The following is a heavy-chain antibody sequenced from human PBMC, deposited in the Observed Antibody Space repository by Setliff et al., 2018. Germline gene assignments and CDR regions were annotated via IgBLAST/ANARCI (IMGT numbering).Heavy chain of an antibody. Sequence: SETLSLTCAVSGYSISSGYNWGWIRQPPGKGLEWIASIYYRGSTSYNSSLKSRVSISVDTSKNQFSLNLNSVTAADTAVYYCARSYSNSLEYWGQGTLVTVSS. CDR2: IYYRGST. V-gene: IGHV4-38-2*01. CDR3: ARSYSNSLEY. CDR1: GYSISSGYN. D-gene: IGHD4-4*01. J-gene: IGHJ4*02.